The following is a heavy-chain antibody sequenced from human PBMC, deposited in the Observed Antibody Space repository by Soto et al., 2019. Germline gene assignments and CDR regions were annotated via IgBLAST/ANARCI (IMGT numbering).Heavy chain of an antibody. CDR3: ATESRSTNGYFDY. Sequence: PSETLSLPCTVSGGSVTSDEDYWSWIRQSPGKGLEWIGYISNSGSTGYNPSLKTRLSMSVDRSKNQFTLRLTSVTAADTAVYFCATESRSTNGYFDYWGQGTQVTVSS. D-gene: IGHD2-8*01. J-gene: IGHJ4*02. CDR1: GGSVTSDEDY. CDR2: ISNSGST. V-gene: IGHV4-30-4*01.